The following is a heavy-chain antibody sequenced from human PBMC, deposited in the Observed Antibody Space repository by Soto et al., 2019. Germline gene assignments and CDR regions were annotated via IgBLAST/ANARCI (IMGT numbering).Heavy chain of an antibody. V-gene: IGHV4-61*01. D-gene: IGHD3-22*01. Sequence: SETLSLTCTGSGDSVSSGNYYWSWIRQPPGKGLEWIGYIQASGGTRYNPSLKSRVYISLDTSKNQFSLMLTSVTAADTAIYYCMRTNSRGHWAAWYWGQGTLVAVSS. CDR1: GDSVSSGNYY. J-gene: IGHJ4*02. CDR2: IQASGGT. CDR3: MRTNSRGHWAAWY.